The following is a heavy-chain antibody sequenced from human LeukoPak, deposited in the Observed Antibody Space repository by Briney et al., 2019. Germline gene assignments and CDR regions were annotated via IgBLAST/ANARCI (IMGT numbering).Heavy chain of an antibody. J-gene: IGHJ6*03. CDR1: GGSISSYY. CDR3: ARVGAARGDYYYYYMDV. D-gene: IGHD6-6*01. V-gene: IGHV4-4*07. Sequence: SETLSLTCTVSGGSISSYYWSWIRQPAGKGLEWIGRIYTSGSTNYNPSLKSRVTMSVDTSKNQFSLKLSSVTAADTAVYYCARVGAARGDYYYYYMDVWGKGTTVTVSS. CDR2: IYTSGST.